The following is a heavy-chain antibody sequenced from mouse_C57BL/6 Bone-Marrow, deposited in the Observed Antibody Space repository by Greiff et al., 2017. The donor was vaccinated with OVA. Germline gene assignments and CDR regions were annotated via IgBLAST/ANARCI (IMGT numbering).Heavy chain of an antibody. J-gene: IGHJ4*01. Sequence: QVQLQQPGAELVRPGSSVKLSCKASGYTFTSYWMHWVKQRPIQGLEWIGNIDPSDSETHYNQKFKDKATLTVDKSSSTAYMQLSSLTSEDSAVYYCARTAVVARGAMDYGGQGTSVTVSS. CDR3: ARTAVVARGAMDY. CDR2: IDPSDSET. V-gene: IGHV1-52*01. D-gene: IGHD1-1*01. CDR1: GYTFTSYW.